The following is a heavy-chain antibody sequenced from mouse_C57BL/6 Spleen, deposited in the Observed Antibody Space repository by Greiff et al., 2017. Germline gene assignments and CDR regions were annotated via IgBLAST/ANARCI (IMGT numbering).Heavy chain of an antibody. V-gene: IGHV1-26*01. CDR1: GYTFTDYY. D-gene: IGHD6-1*01. J-gene: IGHJ4*01. Sequence: EVQLQQSGPELVKPGASVKISCKASGYTFTDYYMNWVKQSHGKSLEWIGDINPNNGGTSYNQKFKGKATLTVDKSSSTAYMELRSLTSEDSAVYYCARSLGDSYAMDYWGQGTSVTVSS. CDR2: INPNNGGT. CDR3: ARSLGDSYAMDY.